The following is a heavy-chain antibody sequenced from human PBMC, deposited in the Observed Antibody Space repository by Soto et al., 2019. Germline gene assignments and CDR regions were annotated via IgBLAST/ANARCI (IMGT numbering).Heavy chain of an antibody. CDR1: GFTFSSYS. D-gene: IGHD2-15*01. CDR2: ISSSSSYI. Sequence: EVQLVESGGGLVKPGGSLRLSCAASGFTFSSYSMNWVRQAPGKGLEGASSISSSSSYIYYADSVKGRFTISRDNAKDSLYLQKNSLKVEDMAVYYCARNGLLLNGWFDPWGQETLVTVSS. V-gene: IGHV3-21*01. CDR3: ARNGLLLNGWFDP. J-gene: IGHJ5*02.